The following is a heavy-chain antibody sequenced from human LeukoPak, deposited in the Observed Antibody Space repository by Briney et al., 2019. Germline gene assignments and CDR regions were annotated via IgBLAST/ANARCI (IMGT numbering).Heavy chain of an antibody. Sequence: GASVKVSCKASGYTFTSYDINWVRQAPGQGLEWMGWMNPNSGNTGYAQKFQGRVTMTRNTSISTAYMELSSLRSEDTAVYYCARGRYCSGGSCYSDWYFDLWGRGTLVTASS. CDR2: MNPNSGNT. V-gene: IGHV1-8*01. J-gene: IGHJ2*01. CDR3: ARGRYCSGGSCYSDWYFDL. D-gene: IGHD2-15*01. CDR1: GYTFTSYD.